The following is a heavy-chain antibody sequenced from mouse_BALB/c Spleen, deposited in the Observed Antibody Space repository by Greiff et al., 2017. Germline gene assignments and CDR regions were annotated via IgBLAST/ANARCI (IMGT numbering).Heavy chain of an antibody. CDR1: GFSLTSYG. D-gene: IGHD2-2*01. CDR2: IWAGGST. CDR3: ASIYYGYDGYAMDY. J-gene: IGHJ4*01. V-gene: IGHV2-9*02. Sequence: VQGVESGPGLVAPSQSLSITCTVSGFSLTSYGVHWVRQPPGKGLEWLGVIWAGGSTNYNSALMSRLSISKDNSKSQVFLKMNSLQTDDTAMYYCASIYYGYDGYAMDYWGQGTSVTVSS.